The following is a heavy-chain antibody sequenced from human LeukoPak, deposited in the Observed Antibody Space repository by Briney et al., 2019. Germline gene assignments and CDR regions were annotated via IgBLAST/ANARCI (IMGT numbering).Heavy chain of an antibody. D-gene: IGHD6-6*01. CDR1: GGSINSGSHY. V-gene: IGHV4-39*01. CDR3: ARQYSSSSKGYFYYIDV. CDR2: IYYSGRA. Sequence: SETLSLTCSVSGGSINSGSHYWGWIRQPPGKGLEWFGSIYYSGRAYYNSSLKSRVTISVDTSKKQFSLNLSSVTAADTAVYYCARQYSSSSKGYFYYIDVWGKGTTVTVSS. J-gene: IGHJ6*03.